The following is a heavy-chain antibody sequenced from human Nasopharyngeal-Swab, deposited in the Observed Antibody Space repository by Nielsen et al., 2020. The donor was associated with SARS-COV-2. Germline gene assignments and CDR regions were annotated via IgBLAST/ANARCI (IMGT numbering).Heavy chain of an antibody. D-gene: IGHD4-11*01. V-gene: IGHV3-21*06. CDR3: ARDLDCSSDDCFFDYYFALDA. CDR1: GFTFSSHR. CDR2: ITNYGTYI. Sequence: GGSLRLSCATSGFTFSSHRMNWIRQAPGKGLEWVSSITNYGTYISYTDSVRVRFTISRDDAKSTLCLQLDRLRAEDAGVYYCARDLDCSSDDCFFDYYFALDAWGQGTTVTVSS. J-gene: IGHJ6*02.